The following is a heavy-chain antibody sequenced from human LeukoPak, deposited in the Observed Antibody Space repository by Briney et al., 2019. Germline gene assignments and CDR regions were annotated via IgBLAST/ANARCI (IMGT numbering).Heavy chain of an antibody. J-gene: IGHJ4*02. Sequence: GGSLRLSCAASGFTFSTYSMNWVRQAPGKGLDWVSYISSSSTTIYYADSVKGRFTISRDNAKNSLYLQMNSLRAEDTAVYYCARSSIHTDYWGQGTLVTVSS. V-gene: IGHV3-48*01. D-gene: IGHD2-21*01. CDR1: GFTFSTYS. CDR3: ARSSIHTDY. CDR2: ISSSSTTI.